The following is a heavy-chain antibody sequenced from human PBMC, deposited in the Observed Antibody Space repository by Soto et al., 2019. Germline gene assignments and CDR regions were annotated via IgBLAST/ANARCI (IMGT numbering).Heavy chain of an antibody. CDR3: ARDAYSSSWTPAPFDY. CDR1: GGTFSSYT. CDR2: IIPILGIA. J-gene: IGHJ4*02. V-gene: IGHV1-69*04. D-gene: IGHD6-13*01. Sequence: SVKVSCKASGGTFSSYTISWVRQAPGQGLEWKGRIIPILGIANYAQKFQGRVTITADKSTSTAYMELSSLRSEDTAVYYCARDAYSSSWTPAPFDYWGQGTLVTVSS.